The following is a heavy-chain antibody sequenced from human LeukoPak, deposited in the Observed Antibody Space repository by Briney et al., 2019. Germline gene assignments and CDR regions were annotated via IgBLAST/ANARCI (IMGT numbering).Heavy chain of an antibody. CDR3: QGSSGWYPVDY. V-gene: IGHV3-30*04. CDR2: ISYDGSNK. J-gene: IGHJ4*02. CDR1: GFTFSSYA. D-gene: IGHD6-19*01. Sequence: GRSLRLSCAASGFTFSSYAMHWVRQAPGKGLEWVAVISYDGSNKYYADSVKGRFTISRDNSKNTLYLQMNSLRAEDTAVYYCQGSSGWYPVDYWGQGTLVTVSS.